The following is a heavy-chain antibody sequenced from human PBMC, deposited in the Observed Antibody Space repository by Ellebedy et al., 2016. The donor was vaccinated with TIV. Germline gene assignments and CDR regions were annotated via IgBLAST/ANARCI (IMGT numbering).Heavy chain of an antibody. CDR2: IKEDGSEK. D-gene: IGHD3-16*01. Sequence: GESLKISCAASGFTFDDYGMNWVRQAPGKGLEWVANIKEDGSEKYYVDSVKGRFTISRDNAKNSLYLQMNSLRAEDTAVYHCARGMRVMSYYYGMDVWGQGTTVTVSS. J-gene: IGHJ6*02. V-gene: IGHV3-7*04. CDR1: GFTFDDYG. CDR3: ARGMRVMSYYYGMDV.